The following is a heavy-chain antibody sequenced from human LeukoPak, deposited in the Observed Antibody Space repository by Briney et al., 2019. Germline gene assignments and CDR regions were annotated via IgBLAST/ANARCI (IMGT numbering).Heavy chain of an antibody. CDR2: ISYDGSKK. D-gene: IGHD3-22*01. CDR1: GFTFSGYG. J-gene: IGHJ4*02. Sequence: GGSLRLSCAASGFTFSGYGMHWVRQAPGKGLEWVAVISYDGSKKNYVDSVKGRFTISRDNSKNTLYLQMNSLRAEDTAVYYCAKEYDSGWYYFDYWGQGTLVTVSS. V-gene: IGHV3-30*18. CDR3: AKEYDSGWYYFDY.